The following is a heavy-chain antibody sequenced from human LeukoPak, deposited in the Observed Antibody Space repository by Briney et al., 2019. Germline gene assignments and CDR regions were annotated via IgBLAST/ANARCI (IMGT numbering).Heavy chain of an antibody. CDR1: GASISSHDYY. D-gene: IGHD4/OR15-4a*01. CDR3: ASPGRGDYGDY. V-gene: IGHV4-39*07. Sequence: SETLSLTCTVSGASISSHDYYWGWIRQPPGKGLEWIGSMSSGGHTHQSLSLQSRVTISVDTSKNQASLKLTSVTAADTAVYYCASPGRGDYGDYWGRGTLVTVSS. CDR2: MSSGGHT. J-gene: IGHJ4*02.